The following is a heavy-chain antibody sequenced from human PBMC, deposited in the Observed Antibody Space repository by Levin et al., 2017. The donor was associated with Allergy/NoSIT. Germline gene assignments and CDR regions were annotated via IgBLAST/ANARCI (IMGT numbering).Heavy chain of an antibody. J-gene: IGHJ3*02. CDR3: AKDLTIFGVVKNDAFDI. D-gene: IGHD3-3*01. Sequence: GGSLRLSCAASGFTFSSYGMHWVRQAPGKGLEWVAVISYDGSNKYYADSVKGRFTISRDNSKNTLYLQMNSLRAEDTAVYYCAKDLTIFGVVKNDAFDIWGQGTMVTVSS. CDR2: ISYDGSNK. CDR1: GFTFSSYG. V-gene: IGHV3-30*18.